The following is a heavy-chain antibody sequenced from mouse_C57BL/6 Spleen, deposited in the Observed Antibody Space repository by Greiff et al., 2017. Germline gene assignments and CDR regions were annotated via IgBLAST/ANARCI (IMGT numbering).Heavy chain of an antibody. CDR2: ISYSGST. V-gene: IGHV3-1*01. D-gene: IGHD2-3*01. Sequence: EVKLQESGPGMVKPSQSLSLTCTVTGYSITSGYDWYWIRHFPGNKLEWMGYISYSGSTNYNPSLKSRISITHDTSKNHFFLKLNSVTTEDTATYYCARDWGWLLFAYWGQGTLVTVSA. J-gene: IGHJ3*01. CDR3: ARDWGWLLFAY. CDR1: GYSITSGYD.